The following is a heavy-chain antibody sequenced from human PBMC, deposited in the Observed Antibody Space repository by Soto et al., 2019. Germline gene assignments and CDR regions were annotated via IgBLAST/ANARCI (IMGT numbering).Heavy chain of an antibody. CDR2: INSSSSYI. CDR3: ARDPGGSWYFDL. V-gene: IGHV3-21*01. Sequence: GGSLRLSCAASGFTFSSYSMNWVRQAPGKGLEWVSSINSSSSYIYYADSVKGRFTISSDNAKNSLYLQMNSLRAEAKALYYCARDPGGSWYFDLWGRGTLVTVSS. CDR1: GFTFSSYS. D-gene: IGHD2-15*01. J-gene: IGHJ2*01.